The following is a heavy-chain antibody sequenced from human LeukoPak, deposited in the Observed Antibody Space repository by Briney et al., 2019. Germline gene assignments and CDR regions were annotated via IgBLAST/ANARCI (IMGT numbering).Heavy chain of an antibody. CDR2: IYPRGST. CDR3: ARGRYCSADICSGGDAFDI. J-gene: IGHJ3*02. Sequence: SETLSLTCTVSGVSISTYHWSWLPQPAGKGLEWLGRIYPRGSTNYNPSLKSRVTMSVDTSKNQFSLKLTSVTAADTAVYYCARGRYCSADICSGGDAFDIWGQGTMVSVSS. CDR1: GVSISTYH. V-gene: IGHV4-4*07. D-gene: IGHD2-15*01.